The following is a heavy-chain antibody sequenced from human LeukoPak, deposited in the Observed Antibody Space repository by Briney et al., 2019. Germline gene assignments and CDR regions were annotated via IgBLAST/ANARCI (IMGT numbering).Heavy chain of an antibody. CDR2: IYFSGST. CDR1: GGSINRKTYY. D-gene: IGHD3-22*01. Sequence: SETLSLTCTVSGGSINRKTYYWAWIRQPPGKGLEWIGSIYFSGSTYYNSSLKRRVAISVDMSKNQLSLKLISVIAADTAVYYCARLPGHYDSSGYRAFDFWGQGTMVTVSS. J-gene: IGHJ3*01. CDR3: ARLPGHYDSSGYRAFDF. V-gene: IGHV4-39*01.